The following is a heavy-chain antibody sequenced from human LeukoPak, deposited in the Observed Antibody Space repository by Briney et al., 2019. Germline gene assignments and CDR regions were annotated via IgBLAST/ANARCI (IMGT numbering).Heavy chain of an antibody. D-gene: IGHD4-17*01. J-gene: IGHJ4*02. CDR1: GGSISGYY. CDR2: IYHSGST. Sequence: SETLSLTCTVSGGSISGYYWSWIRQPPGKGLEWIGYIYHSGSTNYNPSLKSRVTISVDTSKNQFSLKLGSVTAADTAVYFCARRFSRRGYGDYFDYWGQGTLVTVSP. CDR3: ARRFSRRGYGDYFDY. V-gene: IGHV4-59*08.